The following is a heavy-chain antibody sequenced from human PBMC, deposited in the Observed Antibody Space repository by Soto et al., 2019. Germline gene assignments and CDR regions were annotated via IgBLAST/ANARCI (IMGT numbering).Heavy chain of an antibody. J-gene: IGHJ5*02. D-gene: IGHD3-16*01. CDR2: IYWDDVK. V-gene: IGHV2-5*02. CDR3: AHIVTGCFT. CDR1: GFSLITSGVG. Sequence: QITLKESGPTLVKPTQTLTLTCTISGFSLITSGVGVGWVRQPPGKALEWLALIYWDDVKRYSPSLKSRLTSNKETTKHQVVLTMTNLDPFDTATFYCAHIVTGCFTWGRGALVTVSS.